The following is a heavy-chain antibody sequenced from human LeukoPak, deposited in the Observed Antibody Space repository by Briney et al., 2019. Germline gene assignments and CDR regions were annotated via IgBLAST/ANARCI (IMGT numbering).Heavy chain of an antibody. V-gene: IGHV3-23*01. D-gene: IGHD3-22*01. CDR1: GFTFSSYA. J-gene: IGHJ4*02. Sequence: GGSPRLSCAASGFTFSSYAMSWVRQAPGKGLEWVSAISGSGGSTYSADSVKGRFTISRDNSKNTLYLQMNSLRAEDTAVYYCAKDMYYDSSNCVDYWGQGTLVTVSS. CDR3: AKDMYYDSSNCVDY. CDR2: ISGSGGST.